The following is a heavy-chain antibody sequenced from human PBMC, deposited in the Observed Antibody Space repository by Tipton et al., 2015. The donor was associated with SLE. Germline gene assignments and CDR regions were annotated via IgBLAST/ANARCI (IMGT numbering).Heavy chain of an antibody. J-gene: IGHJ2*01. CDR2: IYTSGST. Sequence: TLSLTCTVSGGSISSGNYYWTWIRQPAGKGLEWIGRIYTSGSTNYNPSLKSRVTISVDTSKNQFSLKLSSVTAADTAVYYCATLAAAGDFDLWGRGTLVTVSS. V-gene: IGHV4-61*02. CDR1: GGSISSGNYY. D-gene: IGHD6-13*01. CDR3: ATLAAAGDFDL.